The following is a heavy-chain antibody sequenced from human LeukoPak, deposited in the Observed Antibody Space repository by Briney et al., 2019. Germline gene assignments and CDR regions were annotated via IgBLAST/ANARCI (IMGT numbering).Heavy chain of an antibody. CDR2: ISSSSASI. J-gene: IGHJ4*02. Sequence: PGGSLRLSCAASGFTFSSYGMNWVRQAPGKGLEWVSYISSSSASIYYADSVKGRFTISRDNAENSLYLQMNSLRDEDTAVYYCARAMRSGYDYWGQGTLVTVSS. V-gene: IGHV3-48*02. CDR1: GFTFSSYG. D-gene: IGHD5-12*01. CDR3: ARAMRSGYDY.